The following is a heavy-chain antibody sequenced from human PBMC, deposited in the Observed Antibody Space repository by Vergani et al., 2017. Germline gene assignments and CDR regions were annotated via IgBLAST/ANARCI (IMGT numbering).Heavy chain of an antibody. D-gene: IGHD6-19*01. J-gene: IGHJ4*02. CDR2: LSAYNGDT. V-gene: IGHV1-18*01. CDR1: DYTFTNYG. Sequence: QVQLVQSGAEVKKPGASVRVSCKASDYTFTNYGISWVRQAPGQGLEWMGWLSAYNGDTNYAQKLHGRVTMTTEASTSTAYMELRSLRSDDTAVYYCARARAGRQWLAASGFDSWGQGTLVTVSS. CDR3: ARARAGRQWLAASGFDS.